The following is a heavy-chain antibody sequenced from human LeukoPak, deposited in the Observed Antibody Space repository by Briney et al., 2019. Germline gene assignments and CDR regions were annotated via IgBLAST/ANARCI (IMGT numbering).Heavy chain of an antibody. Sequence: PSETLSLTCTVSGGSISDSSYYWDWIRQPPGKGLEWIGSIYYSGSTYYTPPLKSRVTISVDTSKNQFSLKLSSVTAADTAVYYCAREATHDDRGFDYWGQGTLVTVSS. CDR3: AREATHDDRGFDY. CDR2: IYYSGST. CDR1: GGSISDSSYY. J-gene: IGHJ4*02. V-gene: IGHV4-39*02. D-gene: IGHD3-9*01.